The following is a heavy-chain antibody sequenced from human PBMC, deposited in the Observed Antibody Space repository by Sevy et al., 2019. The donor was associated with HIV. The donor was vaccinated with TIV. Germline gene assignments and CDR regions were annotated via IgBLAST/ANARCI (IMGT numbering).Heavy chain of an antibody. D-gene: IGHD5-18*01. J-gene: IGHJ6*02. V-gene: IGHV3-64D*06. CDR2: ISSNGGST. CDR1: GFTFSSYA. CDR3: TKDIWYSYGQYYYYYGMDV. Sequence: GGSLRLSCSASGFTFSSYAMHWVRQAPGKGLEYVSAISSNGGSTYYADSVKGRFTISRDNSKNTLYLQMSSLRAEDTAVYYCTKDIWYSYGQYYYYYGMDVWGQGTTVTVSS.